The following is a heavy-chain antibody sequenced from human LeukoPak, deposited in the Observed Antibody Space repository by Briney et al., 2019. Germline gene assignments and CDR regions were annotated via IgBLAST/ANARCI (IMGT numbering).Heavy chain of an antibody. CDR1: GYTFSRYV. CDR3: VRDDCGDTCYPGGY. Sequence: GSVNVSCNASGYTFSRYVVHCVRQAPGQRPEWMGWINAGIGGTKYSHNFQGRVTITWDSSQSTAYMELSSLTSEDTALHSCVRDDCGDTCYPGGYWGQGTLVAVSS. CDR2: INAGIGGT. V-gene: IGHV1-3*01. D-gene: IGHD2-21*01. J-gene: IGHJ4*02.